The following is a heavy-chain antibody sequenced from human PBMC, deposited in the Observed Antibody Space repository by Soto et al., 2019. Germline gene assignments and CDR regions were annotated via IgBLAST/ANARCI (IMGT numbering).Heavy chain of an antibody. CDR1: GFTFSSYA. V-gene: IGHV3-23*01. CDR3: AKDLWVWFGELLPGNDY. J-gene: IGHJ4*02. Sequence: SLRLSCAASGFTFSSYAMSWVRQAPGKGLEWVSAISGSGGSTYYADSVKGRFTISRDNSKNTLYLQMNSLRAEDTAVYYCAKDLWVWFGELLPGNDYWGQGTLVTVSS. D-gene: IGHD3-10*01. CDR2: ISGSGGST.